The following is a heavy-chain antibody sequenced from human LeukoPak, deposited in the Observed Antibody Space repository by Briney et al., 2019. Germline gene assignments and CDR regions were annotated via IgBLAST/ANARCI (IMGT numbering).Heavy chain of an antibody. CDR2: ISSSGSTI. CDR3: ARDGGYCSGGSCYSYFQH. Sequence: GGSLRLSCAASGFTFSSYEMNWVRQAPGKGLEWASYISSSGSTIYYADSVKGRLTISRDNAKNSLYLQMNSLRAEDTAVYYCARDGGYCSGGSCYSYFQHWGQGTLVTVSS. V-gene: IGHV3-48*03. J-gene: IGHJ1*01. CDR1: GFTFSSYE. D-gene: IGHD2-15*01.